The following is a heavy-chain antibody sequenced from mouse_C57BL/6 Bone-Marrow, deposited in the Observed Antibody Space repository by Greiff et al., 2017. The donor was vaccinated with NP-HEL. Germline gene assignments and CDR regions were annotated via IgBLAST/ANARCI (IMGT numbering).Heavy chain of an antibody. CDR3: ARSYGSRELDY. D-gene: IGHD1-1*01. CDR2: IYPGSGST. J-gene: IGHJ2*01. Sequence: VQLQQPGAELVKPGASVKMSCKASGYTFTSYWITWVKQRPGQGLEWIGDIYPGSGSTNYNEKFKSKATLTVDTSSSTAYMQLNSLTSEDSAVYYCARSYGSRELDYWGQGTTLTVSS. CDR1: GYTFTSYW. V-gene: IGHV1-55*01.